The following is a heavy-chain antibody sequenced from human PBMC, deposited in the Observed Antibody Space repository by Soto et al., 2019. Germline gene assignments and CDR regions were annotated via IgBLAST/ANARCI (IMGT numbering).Heavy chain of an antibody. D-gene: IGHD6-13*01. V-gene: IGHV1-69*12. J-gene: IGHJ6*02. CDR2: IIPIFGTA. Sequence: QVQLVQSGAEVKKPGSSVKVSCKASGGTFSSYAISWVRQAPGQGLEWLGGIIPIFGTANYAQKFQGRVTITADESTSTAYMELSSLRSEDTAVYYCARTGYSSSWYYYYGMDVWGQGTTVTVSS. CDR3: ARTGYSSSWYYYYGMDV. CDR1: GGTFSSYA.